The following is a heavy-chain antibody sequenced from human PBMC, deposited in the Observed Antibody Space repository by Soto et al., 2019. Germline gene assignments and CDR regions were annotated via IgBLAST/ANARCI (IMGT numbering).Heavy chain of an antibody. V-gene: IGHV3-23*01. Sequence: EVQLLESGGGLVQPGGSLRLSCAASGFTFSSYAMSWVRQAPGKGLEWVSAISGSGGSTYYADSVKGRFTISRDTSKNTLYLQMNSLRAEDTAVYYCAKEEDDFWSGYSNYYGMDVWGQGTTVTVSS. CDR2: ISGSGGST. CDR1: GFTFSSYA. CDR3: AKEEDDFWSGYSNYYGMDV. J-gene: IGHJ6*02. D-gene: IGHD3-3*01.